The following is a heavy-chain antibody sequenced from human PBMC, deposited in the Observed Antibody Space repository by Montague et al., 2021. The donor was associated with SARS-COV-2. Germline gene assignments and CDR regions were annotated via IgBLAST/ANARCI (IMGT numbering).Heavy chain of an antibody. CDR3: ARVGGYVNSPPL. CDR1: GGSISISNW. CDR2: ISEGGRT. V-gene: IGHV4-4*02. J-gene: IGHJ4*02. D-gene: IGHD4-23*01. Sequence: SETLSLTCAVSGGSISISNWWSWVRQPPGKGLEWIGEISEGGRTNYNPSLESRVTISVDKSKKHFSLNLSSVTAADTAVYYCARVGGYVNSPPLWGQGTLVTVSS.